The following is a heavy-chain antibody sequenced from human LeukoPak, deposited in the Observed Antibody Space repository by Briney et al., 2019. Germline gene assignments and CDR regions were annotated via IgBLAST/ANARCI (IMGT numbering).Heavy chain of an antibody. CDR3: ASGHWLYAFHI. D-gene: IGHD3-9*01. CDR2: IYTSGRP. Sequence: SETLSLTCTVSVGSICSGRYYGSSIRQPAGKGLEWHGRIYTSGRPNYNPHLKSRVTISVDTSKNQFALKLISVTAADTAVYYCASGHWLYAFHIWGQGTMVTVSS. V-gene: IGHV4-61*02. CDR1: VGSICSGRYY. J-gene: IGHJ3*02.